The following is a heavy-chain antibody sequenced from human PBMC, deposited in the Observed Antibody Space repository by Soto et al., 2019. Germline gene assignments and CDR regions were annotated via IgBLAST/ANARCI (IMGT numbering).Heavy chain of an antibody. V-gene: IGHV3-9*01. Sequence: EVQLVESGGGLVQPGRSLRLSCAASGFTFDEYAMHWVRQAPGKGLEWVSGISWNSGSIGYADSVKGRFTISRDNAKNSLYLQMNSLRAEDTALYYCAKALTTVVTPGGMDVWGQGTTVTVSS. D-gene: IGHD4-17*01. CDR1: GFTFDEYA. CDR2: ISWNSGSI. J-gene: IGHJ6*02. CDR3: AKALTTVVTPGGMDV.